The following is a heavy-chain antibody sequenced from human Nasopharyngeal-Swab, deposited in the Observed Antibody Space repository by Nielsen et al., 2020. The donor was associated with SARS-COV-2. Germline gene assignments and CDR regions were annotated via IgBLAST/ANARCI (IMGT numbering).Heavy chain of an antibody. CDR2: MNPKSGEV. D-gene: IGHD3/OR15-3a*01. Sequence: ASVKASCKCSGYTFNRNDINWVRQAPGQGLEWMGWMNPKSGEVGYEQKFQGRVTMTRNTATATAYMELSSLRHEDTAVYYCARGAFGLDHSWFDPWGQGTLVTVSS. CDR3: ARGAFGLDHSWFDP. CDR1: GYTFNRND. V-gene: IGHV1-8*01. J-gene: IGHJ5*02.